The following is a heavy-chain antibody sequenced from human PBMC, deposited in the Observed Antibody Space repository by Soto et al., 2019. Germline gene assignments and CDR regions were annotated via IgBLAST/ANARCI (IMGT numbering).Heavy chain of an antibody. CDR1: GFTFSDYY. D-gene: IGHD3-22*01. Sequence: GGSLRLSCAASGFTFSDYYMSWIRQAPGKGLEWVSYISSSSSYTNYADSVKGRFTISRDNAKNSLCLQMNSLRAEDTAVYYCARNRYYYDSSGYLHYYFDYWGQGTLVTVSS. CDR2: ISSSSSYT. J-gene: IGHJ4*02. V-gene: IGHV3-11*06. CDR3: ARNRYYYDSSGYLHYYFDY.